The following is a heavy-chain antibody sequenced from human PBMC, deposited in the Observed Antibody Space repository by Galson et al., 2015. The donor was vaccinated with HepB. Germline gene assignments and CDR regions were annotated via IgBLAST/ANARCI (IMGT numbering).Heavy chain of an antibody. CDR1: GFTFSSYG. J-gene: IGHJ4*02. Sequence: LRLSCAASGFTFSSYGMHWVRQAPGKGLEWVAVISYDGSNKYYADSVKGRFTISRDNSKNTLYLQMNSLRAEDTAVYYCAKDRYYYGSGSYYSDYWGQGTLVTVSS. CDR2: ISYDGSNK. V-gene: IGHV3-30*18. D-gene: IGHD3-10*01. CDR3: AKDRYYYGSGSYYSDY.